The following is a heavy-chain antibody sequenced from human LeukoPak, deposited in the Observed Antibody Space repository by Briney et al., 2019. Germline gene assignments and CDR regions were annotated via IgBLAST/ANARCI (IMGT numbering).Heavy chain of an antibody. CDR1: SGSISSSGYY. V-gene: IGHV4-39*01. CDR2: IHYTGST. Sequence: SETLSLTCTVSSGSISSSGYYWGWVRQPPGKGLGWFGSIHYTGSTYYNPSLKSRVTISVDTSRSQFSLNLSSVTAADTAVYYCARHWGNYGALRGDYWGQGTLVTVSS. CDR3: ARHWGNYGALRGDY. D-gene: IGHD4-17*01. J-gene: IGHJ4*02.